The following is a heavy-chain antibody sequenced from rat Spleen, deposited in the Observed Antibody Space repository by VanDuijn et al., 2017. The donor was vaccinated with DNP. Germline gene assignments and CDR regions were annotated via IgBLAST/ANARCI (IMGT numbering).Heavy chain of an antibody. CDR2: ITSSGGST. CDR1: GFTFNNYW. J-gene: IGHJ4*01. V-gene: IGHV5-31*01. CDR3: ARVDYGSYWAMDA. Sequence: EVQLVESGGDLVQPGRSLKLSCVASGFTFNNYWMTWIRQVPGKGLEWVASITSSGGSTYYPDSVKGRFTISRDNAKNTLYLPMNSLRSEDTATYYCARVDYGSYWAMDAWGQGTSVTVSS. D-gene: IGHD1-3*01.